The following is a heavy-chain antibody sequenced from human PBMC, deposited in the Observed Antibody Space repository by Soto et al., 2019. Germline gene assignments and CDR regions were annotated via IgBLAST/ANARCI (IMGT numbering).Heavy chain of an antibody. CDR2: ISGGGTTA. Sequence: EVQLLESGGGLLQPGGSLRLPCEASGFVFSGYAMSWFPKAPGKGREWVPAISGGGTTAYYADPVKGRFIFSRDNPKNTMYLQMNSLRAEDTAVYFCAKTTDGWFSAFEIWGQGTVVTVSS. CDR3: AKTTDGWFSAFEI. CDR1: GFVFSGYA. V-gene: IGHV3-23*01. J-gene: IGHJ3*02. D-gene: IGHD6-19*01.